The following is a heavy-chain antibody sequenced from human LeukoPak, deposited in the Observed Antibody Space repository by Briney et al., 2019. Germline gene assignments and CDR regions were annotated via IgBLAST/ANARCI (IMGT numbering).Heavy chain of an antibody. V-gene: IGHV4-39*01. Sequence: SETLSLTCTVPGGSISISSYYWGWIRQPPGKGLEWFGSIYYSGSTYYNPSLKSRVTISVDTSKNQFSLKLSSVTAADTAVYYCARRGYDILTGFDYFNYWGQGTLVTVSS. CDR1: GGSISISSYY. CDR3: ARRGYDILTGFDYFNY. D-gene: IGHD3-9*01. CDR2: IYYSGST. J-gene: IGHJ4*02.